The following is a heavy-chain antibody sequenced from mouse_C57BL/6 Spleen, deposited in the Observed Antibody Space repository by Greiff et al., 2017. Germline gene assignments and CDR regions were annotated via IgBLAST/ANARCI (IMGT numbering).Heavy chain of an antibody. CDR1: GFTFTDYY. D-gene: IGHD1-1*01. CDR2: IRNKANGYTT. V-gene: IGHV7-3*01. J-gene: IGHJ3*01. CDR3: ARSHYYGSSHGFAY. Sequence: EVKLMESGGGLVQPGGSLSLSCAASGFTFTDYYMSWVRQPPGKALEWLGFIRNKANGYTTEYSASVKGRFTISRDNSQSFLYLQMNALRAEDSATYYCARSHYYGSSHGFAYWGQGTLVTVSA.